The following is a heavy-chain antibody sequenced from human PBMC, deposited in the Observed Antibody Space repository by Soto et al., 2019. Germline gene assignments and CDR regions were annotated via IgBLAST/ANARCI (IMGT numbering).Heavy chain of an antibody. CDR3: ATRPYSSSSNPIDY. Sequence: PSETLSLTCAVYGGSFSGYYWSWIRQPPGKGLEWIGEINHSGSTNYNPSLKSRVTISVDTSKNQFSLKLSSVTAADTAVYYCATRPYSSSSNPIDYWGQGTQVTVSS. CDR2: INHSGST. D-gene: IGHD6-6*01. CDR1: GGSFSGYY. V-gene: IGHV4-34*01. J-gene: IGHJ4*02.